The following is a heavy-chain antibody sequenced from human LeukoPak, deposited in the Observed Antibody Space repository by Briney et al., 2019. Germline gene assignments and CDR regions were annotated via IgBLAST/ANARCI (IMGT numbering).Heavy chain of an antibody. J-gene: IGHJ4*02. D-gene: IGHD5-24*01. CDR3: TKGMATIRRHIDS. CDR2: ISGSAGST. Sequence: GGSLRLSCAASGFSFSDCAMSWVRQAPGRGLEWVSSISGSAGSTYYADSMKGRFTISRDNPKNTLHLEMNSLRAEDTAIYYCTKGMATIRRHIDSWGQGTLVSVSS. CDR1: GFSFSDCA. V-gene: IGHV3-23*01.